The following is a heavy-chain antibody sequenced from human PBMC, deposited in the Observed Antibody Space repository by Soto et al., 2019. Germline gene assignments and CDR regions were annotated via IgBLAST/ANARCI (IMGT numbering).Heavy chain of an antibody. Sequence: GASVKVSCKASGDTFTTYDINWVRQATGHGLEWMAWINPNSGNIGYAQRFQGRVTMTRDTAIRTAYMEVSSLRSDDTAVYYCARGRASGSYYLLDYWGQGTLVTVSS. V-gene: IGHV1-8*01. CDR3: ARGRASGSYYLLDY. CDR1: GDTFTTYD. CDR2: INPNSGNI. J-gene: IGHJ4*02. D-gene: IGHD3-10*01.